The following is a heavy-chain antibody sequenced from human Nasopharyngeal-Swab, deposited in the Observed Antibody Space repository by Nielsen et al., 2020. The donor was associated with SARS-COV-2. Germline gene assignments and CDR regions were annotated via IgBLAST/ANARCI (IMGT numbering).Heavy chain of an antibody. V-gene: IGHV3-21*01. CDR1: GFTFSSYN. D-gene: IGHD3-3*01. CDR2: ASSGSTYI. CDR3: ARDGLDYDFWSAYFMDL. Sequence: GGSLRLSGTGPGFTFSSYNMNWGRQAPGKGREGGSSASSGSTYIYYADSVKGRFTISRDNAKNSLFLQMSSLRAEDTAVYYCARDGLDYDFWSAYFMDLWGHGTTVTVSS. J-gene: IGHJ6*02.